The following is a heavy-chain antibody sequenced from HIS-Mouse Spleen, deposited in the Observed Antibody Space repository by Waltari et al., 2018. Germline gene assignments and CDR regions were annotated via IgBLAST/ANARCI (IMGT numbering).Heavy chain of an antibody. J-gene: IGHJ3*02. CDR2: IYYSGST. CDR3: ARAPTGFLEWFDAFDI. D-gene: IGHD3-3*01. Sequence: QLQLQESGPGLVKPSETLSLTCTFSVGPISSISYYWGWIRQPPGKGLEWIGSIYYSGSTYYNPSLKSRVTISVDTSKNQFSLKLSSVTAADTAVYYCARAPTGFLEWFDAFDIWGQGTMVTVAS. CDR1: VGPISSISYY. V-gene: IGHV4-39*07.